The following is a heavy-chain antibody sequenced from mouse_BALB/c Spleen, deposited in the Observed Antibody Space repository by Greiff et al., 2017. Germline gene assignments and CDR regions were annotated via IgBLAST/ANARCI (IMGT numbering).Heavy chain of an antibody. CDR2: ISSGGST. CDR1: GFTFSSYA. V-gene: IGHV5-6-5*01. CDR3: ARADYGKGWYFDV. D-gene: IGHD1-1*02. J-gene: IGHJ1*01. Sequence: EVKLQESGGGLVKPGGSLKLSCAASGFTFSSYAMSWVRQTPEKRLEWVASISSGGSTYYPDSVKGRFTISRDNARNILYLQMSSLRSEDTAMYYCARADYGKGWYFDVWGAGTTVTVSS.